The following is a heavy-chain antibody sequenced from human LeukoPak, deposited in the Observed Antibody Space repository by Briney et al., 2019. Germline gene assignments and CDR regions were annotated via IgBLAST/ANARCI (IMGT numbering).Heavy chain of an antibody. Sequence: PSETLSLTCTVSGASITSDTYYWGWIRQSPGKGLEWIGNIYYSGTPFYNPSLKSRVTLSVDPSKNQFFLRLTSMTAADTAVYYCARGAGWYEYWGQGTLVTVSS. CDR2: IYYSGTP. CDR3: ARGAGWYEY. J-gene: IGHJ4*02. V-gene: IGHV4-39*07. D-gene: IGHD6-19*01. CDR1: GASITSDTYY.